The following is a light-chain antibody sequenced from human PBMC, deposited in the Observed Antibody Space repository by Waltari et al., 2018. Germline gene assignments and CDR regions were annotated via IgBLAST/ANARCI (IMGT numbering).Light chain of an antibody. V-gene: IGLV2-14*01. J-gene: IGLJ2*01. CDR1: SRDVGYFNH. CDR2: DVP. Sequence: QSALTQPASVSGSPGQSITISCTGTSRDVGYFNHVSWFQHHPDSAPNLPLDDVPDRPSGVSSRFSGPKSVNTASLTSSGRQAEDEADYYCSSYTGRGTVIFGGGTKLTVL. CDR3: SSYTGRGTVI.